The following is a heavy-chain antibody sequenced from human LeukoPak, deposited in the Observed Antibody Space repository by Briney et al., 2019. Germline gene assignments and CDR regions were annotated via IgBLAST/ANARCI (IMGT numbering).Heavy chain of an antibody. J-gene: IGHJ4*02. CDR1: GYTFTGYY. CDR2: INPNSGGT. CDR3: ARAKDYYDSSGYYYLDY. D-gene: IGHD3-22*01. Sequence: ASVKVSCKASGYTFTGYYMHWVRQAPGQGLEWMGWINPNSGGTNYAQKFQGRVTMTRDTSISTAYMELSRLRSDDTAVYYCARAKDYYDSSGYYYLDYWGQGTLVTVSS. V-gene: IGHV1-2*02.